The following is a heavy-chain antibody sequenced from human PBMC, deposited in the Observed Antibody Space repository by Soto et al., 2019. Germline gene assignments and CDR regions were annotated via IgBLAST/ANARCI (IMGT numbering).Heavy chain of an antibody. D-gene: IGHD3-10*01. V-gene: IGHV3-74*01. CDR3: VRDRGYPDSFDI. CDR2: INSDGTTM. Sequence: GGSLRLSCAASGFNFGPFWMHWVRQAPGKGLVWVSHINSDGTTMVYADSVKGRFTISRDNAKNTLYLQMNSLRVEDTAVYFCVRDRGYPDSFDIWGPGTLVTVSS. J-gene: IGHJ3*02. CDR1: GFNFGPFW.